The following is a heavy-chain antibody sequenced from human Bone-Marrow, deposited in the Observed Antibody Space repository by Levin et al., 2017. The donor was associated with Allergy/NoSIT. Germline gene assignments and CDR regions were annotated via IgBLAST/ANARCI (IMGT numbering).Heavy chain of an antibody. CDR3: ARVAYGDHHLGYYYYGMDV. Sequence: GESLKISCAASGFTFSSYGMHWVRQAPGKGLEWVAVIWYDGSNKYYADSVKGRFTISRDNSKNTLYLQMNSLRAEDTAVYYCARVAYGDHHLGYYYYGMDVWGQGTTVTVSS. CDR2: IWYDGSNK. CDR1: GFTFSSYG. J-gene: IGHJ6*02. V-gene: IGHV3-33*01. D-gene: IGHD4-17*01.